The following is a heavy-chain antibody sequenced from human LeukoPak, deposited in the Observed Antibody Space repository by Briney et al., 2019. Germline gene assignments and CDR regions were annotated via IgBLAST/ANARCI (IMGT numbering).Heavy chain of an antibody. CDR3: ARDSLRYFDWLRNGDAFDI. J-gene: IGHJ3*02. CDR2: ISSSGSTI. V-gene: IGHV3-48*03. CDR1: GFTFSSYE. Sequence: GGSLRLSCAASGFTFSSYEMNWVRQAPGKGLEWVSYISSSGSTIYYADSVKGRFTISRDNAKNSLYLQMSSLRAEDTAVYYCARDSLRYFDWLRNGDAFDIWGQGTMVTVSS. D-gene: IGHD3-9*01.